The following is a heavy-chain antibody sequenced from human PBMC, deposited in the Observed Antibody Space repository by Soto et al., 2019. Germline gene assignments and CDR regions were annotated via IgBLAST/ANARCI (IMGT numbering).Heavy chain of an antibody. J-gene: IGHJ2*01. Sequence: ASVKVSCKASGYTFTSYEMYWVRQAPGQGLEWMGIINPSGGSTTYAQKFQGRVTMTTDTSTSTAYMELSSLRSEDTAVYYCARTRYFDWPKGYFDLWGRGTLVTVSS. CDR3: ARTRYFDWPKGYFDL. CDR1: GYTFTSYE. V-gene: IGHV1-46*01. CDR2: INPSGGST. D-gene: IGHD3-9*01.